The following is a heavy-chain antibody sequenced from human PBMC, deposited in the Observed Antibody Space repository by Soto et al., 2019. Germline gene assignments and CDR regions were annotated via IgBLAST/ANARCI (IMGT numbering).Heavy chain of an antibody. CDR1: GFTFSSYG. J-gene: IGHJ6*02. D-gene: IGHD2-8*01. CDR2: ISYDGSNK. V-gene: IGHV3-30*18. CDR3: AKDVNGVSPLSYYYYYYGMDV. Sequence: QVQLVESGGGVVQPGRSLRLSCAASGFTFSSYGMHWVRQAPGKGLEWVAVISYDGSNKYYADSVMGRFTISRDNSKKTLYLQMNSLRAEDTAVYYCAKDVNGVSPLSYYYYYYGMDVWGQGTTVTVSS.